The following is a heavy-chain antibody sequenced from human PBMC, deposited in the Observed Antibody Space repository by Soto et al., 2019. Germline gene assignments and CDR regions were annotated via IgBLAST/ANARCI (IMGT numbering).Heavy chain of an antibody. Sequence: GGSLRLSCAASGFTFRSFTMNWVRQAPGKGLEWVSTISSNSAYMYYTDALRGRFTTSRDNAKNSLHLQMNSLRAEDTAVYYCTRDASRDSSARGWFDPWGPGTLVTVSS. D-gene: IGHD6-13*01. CDR3: TRDASRDSSARGWFDP. CDR2: ISSNSAYM. CDR1: GFTFRSFT. V-gene: IGHV3-21*01. J-gene: IGHJ5*02.